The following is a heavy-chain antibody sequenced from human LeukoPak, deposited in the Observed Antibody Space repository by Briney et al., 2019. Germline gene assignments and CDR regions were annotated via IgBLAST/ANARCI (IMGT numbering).Heavy chain of an antibody. V-gene: IGHV3-74*01. CDR3: AMIKEG. Sequence: GGSLRLSCAASGFTFSNNWMHWVRQAPGKGLVWVSRINSDGRTTTYADSVKGRFSISRDNAKNTLYLQMNSLRAEDTAVYYCAMIKEGWGQGTLVTVSS. CDR2: INSDGRTT. D-gene: IGHD3-22*01. CDR1: GFTFSNNW. J-gene: IGHJ4*02.